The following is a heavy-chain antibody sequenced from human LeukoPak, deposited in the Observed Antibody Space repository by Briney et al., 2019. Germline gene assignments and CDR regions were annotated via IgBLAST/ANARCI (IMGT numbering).Heavy chain of an antibody. D-gene: IGHD6-6*01. V-gene: IGHV4-39*01. CDR1: GGSISSSSYY. CDR2: IYYSGST. Sequence: SETLSLTCTVSGGSISSSSYYWGWIRQPPGKGLEWIGSIYYSGSTYYNPSLKSRVTISVDTSKNQFSLKLSSVTAADTAVYYCARPIAARPFYAFDTWGQGTMVTVSS. CDR3: ARPIAARPFYAFDT. J-gene: IGHJ3*02.